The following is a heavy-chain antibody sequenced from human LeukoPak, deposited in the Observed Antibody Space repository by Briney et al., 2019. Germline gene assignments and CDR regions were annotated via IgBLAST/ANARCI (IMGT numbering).Heavy chain of an antibody. V-gene: IGHV4-30-2*02. Sequence: SETLSLTCTVSGGSISSGGYYWSWIRQPPGKGLEWIGYIYHSGSTYYNPSLKSRVTISVDRSKNQFSLKLSSVTAADTAVYYCARHYGGYFDYWGQGTLVTVSS. D-gene: IGHD4-23*01. CDR1: GGSISSGGYY. J-gene: IGHJ4*02. CDR2: IYHSGST. CDR3: ARHYGGYFDY.